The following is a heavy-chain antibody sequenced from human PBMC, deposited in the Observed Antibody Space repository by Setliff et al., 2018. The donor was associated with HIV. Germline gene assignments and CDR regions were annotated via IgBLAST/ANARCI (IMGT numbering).Heavy chain of an antibody. CDR3: TRAQIAAPRPFDY. J-gene: IGHJ4*02. Sequence: SETLSLTCAVYGGAFSGYYWTWIRQSPGRGLEWSGEVNHKGVANYSPSLMSRATISADTSKNQFSLRLSSVTAADTALYFCTRAQIAAPRPFDYWGQGTLVTVSS. D-gene: IGHD2-21*01. V-gene: IGHV4-34*01. CDR1: GGAFSGYY. CDR2: VNHKGVA.